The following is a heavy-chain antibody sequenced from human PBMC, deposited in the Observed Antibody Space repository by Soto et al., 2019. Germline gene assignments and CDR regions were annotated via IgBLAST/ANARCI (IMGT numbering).Heavy chain of an antibody. CDR3: ARVGFYGDWFDP. CDR2: IYYSWST. CDR1: GGSISSGDNY. D-gene: IGHD2-15*01. J-gene: IGHJ5*02. Sequence: PPEPLSLTCTVSGGSISSGDNYLSWIRHPPGKGLEWIGYIYYSWSTYYNPSLKSRVTISVDTSKNQFSLKLSSVTAADTAVYYCARVGFYGDWFDPWGQGTMVTVSS. V-gene: IGHV4-30-4*01.